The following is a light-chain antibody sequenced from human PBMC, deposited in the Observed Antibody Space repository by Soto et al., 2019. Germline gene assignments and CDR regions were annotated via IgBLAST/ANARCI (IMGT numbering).Light chain of an antibody. CDR3: ASYSDNNTPV. CDR2: EVS. V-gene: IGLV2-14*01. CDR1: SSDVGAYNY. J-gene: IGLJ2*01. Sequence: QSALTQPASVSGSPGQSITISCTGTSSDVGAYNYVSWYQQHPGKAPKFLIYEVSNRPSGVSNRFSGSKSGNTASLTISGLQAEDEADYYCASYSDNNTPVFGGGTQLTVL.